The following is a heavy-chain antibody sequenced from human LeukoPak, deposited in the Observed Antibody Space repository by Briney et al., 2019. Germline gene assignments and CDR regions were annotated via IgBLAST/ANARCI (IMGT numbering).Heavy chain of an antibody. V-gene: IGHV1-2*02. CDR2: INPNSGAT. Sequence: ASVRVSCKASGYTFTGEFMHWLRQGPGQGLEWMGWINPNSGATHYAQKFQGRIIMTRDTSISIAYMELSRLTSDDTAIYYCARAWITATTSFDYWGQGTLVTVSS. D-gene: IGHD1-7*01. CDR3: ARAWITATTSFDY. CDR1: GYTFTGEF. J-gene: IGHJ4*02.